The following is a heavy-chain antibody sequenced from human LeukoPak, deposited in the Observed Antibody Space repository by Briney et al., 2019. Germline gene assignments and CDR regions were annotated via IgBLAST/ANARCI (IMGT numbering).Heavy chain of an antibody. V-gene: IGHV1-69*02. Sequence: SVKVSCKASGGTFSSYTISWVRQAPGQGLEWMGRIIPILGIANYAQKFQGRVTIIADKSTGTAYMELSSLRSEDTAVYYCASSRADYYDSSGYLNFDYWGQGTLVTVSS. D-gene: IGHD3-22*01. J-gene: IGHJ4*02. CDR1: GGTFSSYT. CDR2: IIPILGIA. CDR3: ASSRADYYDSSGYLNFDY.